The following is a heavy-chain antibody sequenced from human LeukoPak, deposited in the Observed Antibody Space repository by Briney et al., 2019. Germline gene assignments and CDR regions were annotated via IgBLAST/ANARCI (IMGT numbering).Heavy chain of an antibody. CDR1: GFTFNAYA. CDR2: ISPSGDNM. Sequence: GGSLSLSCAASGFTFNAYAMNWVRQAPGKGLEWVSAISPSGDNMYYADSVKGRFIISRDNSKNTLSLQMNSLRVEDTATYYCVKDLRHRSTCNCYGWFDPWGQGTLVTVSS. D-gene: IGHD2/OR15-2a*01. J-gene: IGHJ5*02. CDR3: VKDLRHRSTCNCYGWFDP. V-gene: IGHV3-23*01.